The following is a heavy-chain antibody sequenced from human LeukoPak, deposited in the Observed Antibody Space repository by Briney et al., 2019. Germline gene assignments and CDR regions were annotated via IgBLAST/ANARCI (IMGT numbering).Heavy chain of an antibody. CDR2: ISNSGSTI. V-gene: IGHV3-11*04. J-gene: IGHJ3*02. Sequence: GGSLRLSCAASGFTFSDYYMSWIRQAPGKGLEWVSYISNSGSTIYYADSVKGRFTISRDNAKNSLYLQMNSLRAEDTAVYYCARDPNSTGWNDVFDIWGQGTVVTVSS. CDR3: ARDPNSTGWNDVFDI. CDR1: GFTFSDYY. D-gene: IGHD6-19*01.